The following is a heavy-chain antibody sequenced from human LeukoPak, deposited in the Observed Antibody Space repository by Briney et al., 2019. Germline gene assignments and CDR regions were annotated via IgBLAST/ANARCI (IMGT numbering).Heavy chain of an antibody. Sequence: SDTLSLTCACSGYSISSGYYWGWIRQPPGKGLEWIGTIYRSGTTYYNPSLKSRVTISLDTSKNQFSLNLRSVTAADTAVYYCARFESTSGRGFDPWGQGTLVTVSS. CDR1: GYSISSGYY. V-gene: IGHV4-38-2*01. J-gene: IGHJ5*02. CDR2: IYRSGTT. D-gene: IGHD2-2*01. CDR3: ARFESTSGRGFDP.